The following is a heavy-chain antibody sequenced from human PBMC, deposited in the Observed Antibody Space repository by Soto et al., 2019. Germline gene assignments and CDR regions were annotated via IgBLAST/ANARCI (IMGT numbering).Heavy chain of an antibody. D-gene: IGHD6-6*01. CDR1: GGSFSGYY. CDR2: INHSGST. Sequence: PSETLSLTCAVFGGSFSGYYWSWIRQPPGKGLEWIGEINHSGSTNYNPSLKSRVTISVDTSRNQFSLKLSSVTAADTAVYYCARSRGREPSSSSPGYPYNWFDPWGQGTLVTVSS. CDR3: ARSRGREPSSSSPGYPYNWFDP. J-gene: IGHJ5*02. V-gene: IGHV4-34*01.